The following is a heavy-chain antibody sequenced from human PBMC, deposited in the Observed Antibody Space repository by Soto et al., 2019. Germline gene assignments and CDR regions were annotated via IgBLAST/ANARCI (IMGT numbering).Heavy chain of an antibody. CDR2: IYYSGNT. CDR1: GGSISSGSYY. V-gene: IGHV4-31*03. Sequence: QVQLQESGPGLVKPSQTLSLTCTVSGGSISSGSYYWSWIRQHPGKGLEWIGYIYYSGNTYYNPSLQTRVSISVVTSKNQFSLKVSSVTAADAAVYFCARVRTIAARHFDHWGQGTLVTVSS. J-gene: IGHJ4*02. CDR3: ARVRTIAARHFDH. D-gene: IGHD6-6*01.